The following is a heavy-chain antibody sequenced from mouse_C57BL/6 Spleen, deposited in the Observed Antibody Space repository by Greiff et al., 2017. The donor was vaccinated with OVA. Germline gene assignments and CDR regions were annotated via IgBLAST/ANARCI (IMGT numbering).Heavy chain of an antibody. CDR2: ISNDGSN. Sequence: EVKLQESGPGLVKPSQSLSLTCSVTGYSFTSGYFWNWIRQFPGNKLEWMGYISNDGSNNYNQPFKNRITITRDTSTNQFFLKLNSVATEDTATYYCARDGVTTAIDYWGQGTSVTVSS. D-gene: IGHD2-2*01. V-gene: IGHV3-6*01. J-gene: IGHJ4*01. CDR1: GYSFTSGYF. CDR3: ARDGVTTAIDY.